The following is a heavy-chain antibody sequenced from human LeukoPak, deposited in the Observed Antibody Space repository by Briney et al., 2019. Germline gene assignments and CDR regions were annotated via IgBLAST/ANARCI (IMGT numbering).Heavy chain of an antibody. V-gene: IGHV1-18*01. CDR2: ISAYNGNT. D-gene: IGHD3-10*01. J-gene: IGHJ6*02. Sequence: ASVKVSCKASGYTFTNYGISWVRQAPGQGLEWMGWISAYNGNTNYAQKLQGRVTMTTDTSTSTAYMELRSLRSDDTAVYYCAREYAHGTMVRGHNQDTYYYYGMDVWGQGTTVTVSS. CDR3: AREYAHGTMVRGHNQDTYYYYGMDV. CDR1: GYTFTNYG.